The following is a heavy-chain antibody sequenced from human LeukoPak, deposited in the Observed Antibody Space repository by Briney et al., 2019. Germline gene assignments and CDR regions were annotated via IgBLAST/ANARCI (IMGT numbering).Heavy chain of an antibody. V-gene: IGHV3-30*02. D-gene: IGHD3-22*01. CDR1: GFTFSSYG. Sequence: NPGGSLRLSCAASGFTFSSYGMHWVRQAPGKGLEWVAFIRYDGSNKYYADSVKGRFTISRDNSKNTLYLQMNSLRAEDTAVYYCAKVLLTDSRGYSWDYWGQGTLVTVSS. CDR2: IRYDGSNK. J-gene: IGHJ4*02. CDR3: AKVLLTDSRGYSWDY.